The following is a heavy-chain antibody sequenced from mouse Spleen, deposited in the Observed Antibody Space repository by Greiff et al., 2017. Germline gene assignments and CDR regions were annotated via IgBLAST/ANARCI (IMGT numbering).Heavy chain of an antibody. Sequence: EVKLQESGPGLAKPSQTLSLTCSVTGYSITSDYWNWIRKFPGNKLEYMGYISYSGSTYYNPSLKSRISITRDTSKNQYYLQLNSVTTEDTATYYCARSSYYYGSSYALFDYWGQGTTLTVSS. J-gene: IGHJ2*01. D-gene: IGHD1-1*01. CDR3: ARSSYYYGSSYALFDY. CDR2: ISYSGST. CDR1: GYSITSDY. V-gene: IGHV3-8*01.